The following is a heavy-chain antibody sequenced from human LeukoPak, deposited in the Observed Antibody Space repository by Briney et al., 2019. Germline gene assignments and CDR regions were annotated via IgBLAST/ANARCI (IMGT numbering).Heavy chain of an antibody. CDR2: ISYDGSNK. V-gene: IGHV3-30-3*01. Sequence: GGSLRLSCAASGFTFSSYAMHWVRQAPGKGLELVAVISYDGSNKYYADSVKGRFTISRDNSKNTLYLQMNSLRAEDTAVYYCARDSLAAAGEGVDYWGQGTLVTVSS. CDR1: GFTFSSYA. D-gene: IGHD6-13*01. J-gene: IGHJ4*02. CDR3: ARDSLAAAGEGVDY.